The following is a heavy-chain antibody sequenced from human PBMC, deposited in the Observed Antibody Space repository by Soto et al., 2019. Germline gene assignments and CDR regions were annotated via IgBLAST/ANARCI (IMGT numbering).Heavy chain of an antibody. CDR3: VRGGGGGLFDP. CDR1: GFTFGDSY. V-gene: IGHV3-11*06. J-gene: IGHJ5*02. Sequence: GGSLRLSCAGSGFTFGDSYMSWIRQAPGKGLEWLSYISPGSRYPAYADSVKGRFTISRDNAKRSLDLQMMSLTAEDPAIHSSVRGGGGGLFDPWGQGTMVTVSS. D-gene: IGHD2-15*01. CDR2: ISPGSRYP.